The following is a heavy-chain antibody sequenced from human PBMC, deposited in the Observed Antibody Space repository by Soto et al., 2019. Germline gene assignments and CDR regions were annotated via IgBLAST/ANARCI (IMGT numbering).Heavy chain of an antibody. Sequence: SLRLSCAAYGFTFSNYALSWVRQAPGKGLEWVSTIGGSVENTFYADSVKGRFTISRDNSKSTLYLQMNNLRAEDTAVYYCARGGHSRGWGFDYWGQGSLVTVSS. J-gene: IGHJ4*02. CDR3: ARGGHSRGWGFDY. CDR1: GFTFSNYA. CDR2: IGGSVENT. D-gene: IGHD6-19*01. V-gene: IGHV3-23*01.